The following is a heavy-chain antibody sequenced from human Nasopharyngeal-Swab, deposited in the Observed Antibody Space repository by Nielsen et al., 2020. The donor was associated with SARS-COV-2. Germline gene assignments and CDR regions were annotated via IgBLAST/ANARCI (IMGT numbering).Heavy chain of an antibody. CDR2: IYYSGST. CDR1: GGSVSSGSYY. V-gene: IGHV4-61*01. J-gene: IGHJ6*02. D-gene: IGHD5-24*01. CDR3: ARDQLATTHGAYGMDV. Sequence: SETLSLTCPVSGGSVSSGSYYWSWIRQPPGKGLEWIGYIYYSGSTNYNPSLKSRVTISVDTSKNQFSLKLSSVTAADTAVYYCARDQLATTHGAYGMDVWGQGTTVTVAS.